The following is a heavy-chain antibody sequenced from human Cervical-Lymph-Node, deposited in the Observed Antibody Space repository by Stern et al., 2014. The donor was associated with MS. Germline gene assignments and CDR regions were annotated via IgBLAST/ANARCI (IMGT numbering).Heavy chain of an antibody. Sequence: VQLLESGGGVVQPGRSLTLSCAASGFSLSNSGMHWVRQAPGKGLEWVAVMSFDGGNKTYGDSVKGRFSISRDMANNTLFLQMNSLRPEDTAVYYCMGVGDAMHVWGQGTTVIVSS. CDR2: MSFDGGNK. J-gene: IGHJ6*02. V-gene: IGHV3-30*03. CDR1: GFSLSNSG. CDR3: MGVGDAMHV.